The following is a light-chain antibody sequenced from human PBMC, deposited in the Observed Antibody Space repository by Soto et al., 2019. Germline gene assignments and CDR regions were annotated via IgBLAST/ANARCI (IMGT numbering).Light chain of an antibody. Sequence: QSAPTQPASVSGSPGQSITISCTGTSSDIGLYDLVSWYRQYPGKAPKLMIYGVTKRPSGVSDRFSGSKSGNMASLTISGLQAEDEAEYYCCSYAGFTTYVFGSGTKVTVL. CDR1: SSDIGLYDL. CDR2: GVT. J-gene: IGLJ1*01. CDR3: CSYAGFTTYV. V-gene: IGLV2-23*02.